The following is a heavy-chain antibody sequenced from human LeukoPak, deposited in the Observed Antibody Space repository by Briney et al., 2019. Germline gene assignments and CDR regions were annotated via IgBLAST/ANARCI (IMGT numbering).Heavy chain of an antibody. CDR3: ARGYYYDSSGPIYYGMDV. V-gene: IGHV1-69*01. J-gene: IGHJ6*02. CDR1: GGTFSSYA. Sequence: SVKVSCKASGGTFSSYAISWVRQAPGQGLEWMGGIIPIFGTANYAQKFQGRVTITADEATSTAYMELRSLRSEDTAVYYCARGYYYDSSGPIYYGMDVWGQGTTVTVSS. CDR2: IIPIFGTA. D-gene: IGHD3-22*01.